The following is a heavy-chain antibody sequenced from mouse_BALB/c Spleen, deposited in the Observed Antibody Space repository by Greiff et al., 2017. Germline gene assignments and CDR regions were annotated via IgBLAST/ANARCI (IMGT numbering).Heavy chain of an antibody. V-gene: IGHV1-66*01. CDR2: IFPGSGNT. CDR1: GYSFTSYY. J-gene: IGHJ2*01. Sequence: QVQLQQSGPELVKPGASVKISCKASGYSFTSYYIHWVKQRPGQGLEWIGWIFPGSGNTKYNEKFKGKATLTADTSSSTAYMQLSSLTSEDSAVYCCARWELGNYFDYWGQGTTLTVSS. CDR3: ARWELGNYFDY. D-gene: IGHD4-1*01.